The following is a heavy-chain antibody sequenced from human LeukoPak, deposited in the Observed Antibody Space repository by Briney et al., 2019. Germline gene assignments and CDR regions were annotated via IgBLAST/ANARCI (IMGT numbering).Heavy chain of an antibody. J-gene: IGHJ4*02. V-gene: IGHV3-74*01. CDR1: GFTFSTYW. CDR2: INSDGSGT. Sequence: PGGSLRLSCAASGFTFSTYWMHWVRQASGKGLVWVSRINSDGSGTSYADSVKGRFTISRDNAKNTLYLQMNSLKAEDTVVYYCAREGGIASRRFDYWGQGTLVTVSS. D-gene: IGHD6-6*01. CDR3: AREGGIASRRFDY.